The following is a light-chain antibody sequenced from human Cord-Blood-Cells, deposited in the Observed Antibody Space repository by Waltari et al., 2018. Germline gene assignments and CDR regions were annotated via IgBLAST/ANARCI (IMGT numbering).Light chain of an antibody. J-gene: IGKJ1*01. Sequence: DIQMTQSPSSLHASVGDRVTITCRASQSIISYLNWYQQKPGKAPKLLIYAASSLQSVVPSRFSGSGSGTDFTFTISSLQPEDFATYYCQQSYSTPLTFGQGTKVEIK. CDR3: QQSYSTPLT. V-gene: IGKV1-39*01. CDR2: AAS. CDR1: QSIISY.